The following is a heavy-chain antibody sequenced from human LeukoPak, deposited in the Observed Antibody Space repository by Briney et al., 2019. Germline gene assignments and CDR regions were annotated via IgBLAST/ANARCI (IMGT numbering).Heavy chain of an antibody. V-gene: IGHV4-39*01. CDR2: IYYSGST. D-gene: IGHD5-18*01. J-gene: IGHJ4*02. CDR3: ASATSGYSYGYAFNY. Sequence: PSETLSLTCTASGGSISSSSYYWGWIRQPPGKGLEWIGSIYYSGSTYYNPSLKSRVTISVDTSKNRFSLKLSSVTAADTAVYYCASATSGYSYGYAFNYWGQGTLVTVSS. CDR1: GGSISSSSYY.